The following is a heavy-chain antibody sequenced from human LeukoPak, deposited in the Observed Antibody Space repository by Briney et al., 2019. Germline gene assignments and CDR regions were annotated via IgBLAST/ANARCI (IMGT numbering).Heavy chain of an antibody. CDR1: GGSISSHY. J-gene: IGHJ3*02. V-gene: IGHV4-59*11. CDR2: IYYSGST. CDR3: ARDYYDSSGYLSDAFDI. Sequence: PSETLSLTCTVSGGSISSHYWSWIRQPPGKGLEWIGYIYYSGSTNYNPSLKSRVTISVDTSKNQFSLKLGSVTAADTAVYYCARDYYDSSGYLSDAFDIWGQGTMVTVSS. D-gene: IGHD3-22*01.